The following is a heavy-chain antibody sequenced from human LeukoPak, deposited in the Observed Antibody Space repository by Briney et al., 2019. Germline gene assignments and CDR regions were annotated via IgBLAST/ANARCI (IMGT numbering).Heavy chain of an antibody. J-gene: IGHJ3*02. CDR3: AKYDYYDRSGSPKDAFDI. CDR2: ITYDGSKR. CDR1: GFIFTTSG. Sequence: PGGSLRLSCAASGFIFTTSGMHWVRQAPGKGLEWVAFITYDGSKRYYADSVKGRFTISRDNSKSTLYLQMNSLGAEDTAVYHCAKYDYYDRSGSPKDAFDIWGQGTLVTVSS. V-gene: IGHV3-30*02. D-gene: IGHD3-22*01.